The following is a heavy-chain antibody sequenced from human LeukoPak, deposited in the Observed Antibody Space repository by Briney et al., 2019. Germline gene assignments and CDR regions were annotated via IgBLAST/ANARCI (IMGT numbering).Heavy chain of an antibody. CDR3: ARVNREGYYYYGMDV. Sequence: ESLRLSCTASGFTFSNFWMGWVRQAPGKGLEWIGNAYYSGSTYYNPSLKSRVTISVDTSKNQFSLKLSSVTAADTAMYYCARVNREGYYYYGMDVWGQGTTVTVSS. D-gene: IGHD1-26*01. CDR1: GFTFSNFWM. J-gene: IGHJ6*02. V-gene: IGHV4-39*01. CDR2: AYYSGST.